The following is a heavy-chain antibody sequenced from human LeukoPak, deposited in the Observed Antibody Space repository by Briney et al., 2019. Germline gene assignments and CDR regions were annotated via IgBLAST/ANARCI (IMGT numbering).Heavy chain of an antibody. CDR2: IYSGGST. J-gene: IGHJ4*02. D-gene: IGHD6-13*01. V-gene: IGHV3-53*01. Sequence: GGSLRLSCAAYGFTVSNNYMSWVGQAPGKVLDWVSVIYSGGSTYYADSVKGRFTISRDNSKNTLYLQMNSLRAEDTAVYYCARSLDGIAASSDYWGQGTLVTVSS. CDR3: ARSLDGIAASSDY. CDR1: GFTVSNNY.